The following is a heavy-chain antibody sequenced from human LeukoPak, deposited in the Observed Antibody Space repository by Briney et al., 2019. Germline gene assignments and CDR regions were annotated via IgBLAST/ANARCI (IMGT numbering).Heavy chain of an antibody. CDR1: GFAFSDYN. V-gene: IGHV3-11*01. J-gene: IGHJ6*03. CDR2: ISRSGSTK. Sequence: GGSLRLSCAASGFAFSDYNMRWIRQAPGKGLEWVSSISRSGSTKYYADSVKGRFTISRDNAKNSLFLQMNSLRAEDTAVYYCARVLRYCSGGNCYSGGLGYMDVWGKGTTVTISS. CDR3: ARVLRYCSGGNCYSGGLGYMDV. D-gene: IGHD2-15*01.